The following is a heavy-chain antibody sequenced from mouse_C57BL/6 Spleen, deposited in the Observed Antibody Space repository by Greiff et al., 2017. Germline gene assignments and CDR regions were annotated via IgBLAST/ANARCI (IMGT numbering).Heavy chain of an antibody. J-gene: IGHJ2*01. V-gene: IGHV1-9*01. Sequence: VQLQQSGAELMKPGASVKLSCKATGYTFTGYWIEWVKQRPGHGLERIGEILPGSGSTNYNEKFKSKATLTVDKSSSTAYMQLSSLTSEDSAVYYCARSPIYYDYDDWGQGTTLTVSS. CDR2: ILPGSGST. CDR1: GYTFTGYW. D-gene: IGHD2-4*01. CDR3: ARSPIYYDYDD.